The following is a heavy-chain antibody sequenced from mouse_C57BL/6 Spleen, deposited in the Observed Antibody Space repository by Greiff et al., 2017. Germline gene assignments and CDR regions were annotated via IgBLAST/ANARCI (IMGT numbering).Heavy chain of an antibody. CDR3: ATPGALDGFAY. J-gene: IGHJ3*01. Sequence: VQLQQSGPELVKPGASVKISCKASGYAFSSSWMNWVKQRPGKGLEWIGRLYPGDGGTNYNGKFKGKATLTADNSSSTAYMQLSSPSSEDSAVYFCATPGALDGFAYWGQGTLVTVSA. D-gene: IGHD1-2*01. CDR1: GYAFSSSW. CDR2: LYPGDGGT. V-gene: IGHV1-82*01.